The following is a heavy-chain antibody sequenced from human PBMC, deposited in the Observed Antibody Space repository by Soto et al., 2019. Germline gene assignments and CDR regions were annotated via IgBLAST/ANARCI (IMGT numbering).Heavy chain of an antibody. J-gene: IGHJ6*02. CDR3: ARGAYGRYDNYYGMDV. V-gene: IGHV6-1*01. D-gene: IGHD2-8*01. CDR2: TYYRSKWYN. CDR1: GDSVSSNSAA. Sequence: QSQTLSLTCAISGDSVSSNSAAWNWIRQSPSRGLEWLGRTYYRSKWYNDYAVSVKSRITINPDTSKNQFSLQLNSVTPEDTAVYYCARGAYGRYDNYYGMDVWGQGTTVTVSS.